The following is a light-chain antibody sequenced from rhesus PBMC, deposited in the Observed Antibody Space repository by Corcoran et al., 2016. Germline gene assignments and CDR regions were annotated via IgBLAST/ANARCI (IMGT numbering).Light chain of an antibody. CDR3: LHSSSGPRT. V-gene: IGKV1-22*01. CDR1: QNISNW. J-gene: IGKJ1*01. CDR2: KAS. Sequence: DIQMTQSPSSLSASVGDTVTITCRASQNISNWLDWYQQKPGKAPKLLIYKASSLQSGVPSRFTASGSGTDFTLTISILQPEAFATYYCLHSSSGPRTFGQGPKVEIK.